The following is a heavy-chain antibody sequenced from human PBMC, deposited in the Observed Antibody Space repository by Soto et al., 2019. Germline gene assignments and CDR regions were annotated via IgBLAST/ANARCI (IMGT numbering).Heavy chain of an antibody. Sequence: TLSLTCTVSGGSISSKSDYWGWIRQPPGKGLEWIASFYFGGNTYSNPSLKSRVTLSMGSSQNQFSLNLTSVTAADTAVYFCVRHDKAAVVSTGLHPWGQGIMVTV. CDR2: FYFGGNT. D-gene: IGHD3-22*01. V-gene: IGHV4-39*01. CDR3: VRHDKAAVVSTGLHP. J-gene: IGHJ5*02. CDR1: GGSISSKSDY.